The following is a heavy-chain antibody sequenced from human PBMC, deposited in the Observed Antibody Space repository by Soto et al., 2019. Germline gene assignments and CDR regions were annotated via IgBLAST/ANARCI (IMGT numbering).Heavy chain of an antibody. CDR3: AKDEDYGGADYFDY. CDR1: VFTFSSYA. J-gene: IGHJ4*02. V-gene: IGHV3-23*01. D-gene: IGHD4-17*01. Sequence: PGWSLRLSCASSVFTFSSYAMSWVRQAPGKGLEWVSAISGSGGSTYYADSVKGRFTISRDNSKNTLYLQMNSLRAEDTAVYYCAKDEDYGGADYFDYWGQGTLVTVSS. CDR2: ISGSGGST.